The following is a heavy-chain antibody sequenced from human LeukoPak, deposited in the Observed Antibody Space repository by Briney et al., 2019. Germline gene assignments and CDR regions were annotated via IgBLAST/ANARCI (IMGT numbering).Heavy chain of an antibody. J-gene: IGHJ4*02. CDR2: IGGSGGGT. CDR3: ANRGLSSGALNY. Sequence: GGSLRLSCAASGFPFSNYAMNWVRQAPGKGLEWVSAIGGSGGGTYYADSVQGRFTISRDNSKNTLYLQMNSLRAEDTALYYCANRGLSSGALNYWGPGTLVTVSS. D-gene: IGHD4/OR15-4a*01. CDR1: GFPFSNYA. V-gene: IGHV3-23*01.